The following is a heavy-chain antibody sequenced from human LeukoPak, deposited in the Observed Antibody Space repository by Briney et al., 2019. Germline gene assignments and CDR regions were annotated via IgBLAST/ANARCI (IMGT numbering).Heavy chain of an antibody. CDR1: GFRFSTFG. J-gene: IGHJ4*02. CDR3: ARDRDGYNSVTFDY. V-gene: IGHV3-30*03. D-gene: IGHD5-24*01. CDR2: ISYDGSDK. Sequence: GGSLRLSCAASGFRFSTFGMHWVRQAPGKGLEWVAVISYDGSDKYYSDSVKGRFTVSRDNSKNTLYLQMNSLRAEDTAVYYCARDRDGYNSVTFDYWGQGTLVTVSS.